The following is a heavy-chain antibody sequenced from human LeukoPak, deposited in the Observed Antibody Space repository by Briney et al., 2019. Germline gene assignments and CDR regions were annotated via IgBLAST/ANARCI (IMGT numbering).Heavy chain of an antibody. CDR3: ASAANPGYYYYMDV. Sequence: WASVKVSCKASGYTFTSYGISWVRQAPGQGLEWMGWISAYNGNTNYAQKLQGRVTMTTDTSTSTAYMELRSLRSDDTAVYYCASAANPGYYYYMDVWGKGTTVTVSS. J-gene: IGHJ6*03. CDR1: GYTFTSYG. V-gene: IGHV1-18*01. CDR2: ISAYNGNT. D-gene: IGHD6-25*01.